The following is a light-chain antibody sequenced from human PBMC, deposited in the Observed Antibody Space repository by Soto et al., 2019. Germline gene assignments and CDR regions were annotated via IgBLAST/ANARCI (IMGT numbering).Light chain of an antibody. V-gene: IGKV1-9*01. Sequence: DIQLTQSPSFLSASVGDRVTITCRASQGISNYLAWYQQKAGKAPKLLIHTASTLQNGVPSRLSGSGSGTEFTLTISSLQPEDLATYYCQHRHSYPLTFGGGTKVEIK. J-gene: IGKJ4*01. CDR1: QGISNY. CDR2: TAS. CDR3: QHRHSYPLT.